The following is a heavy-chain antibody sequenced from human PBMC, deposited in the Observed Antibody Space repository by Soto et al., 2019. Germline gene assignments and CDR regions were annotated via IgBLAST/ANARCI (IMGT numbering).Heavy chain of an antibody. Sequence: GGSLRLSCAASDSTIRRYAMSWVRQAQGKGLEWVSGITGNSARIYYAESVKGRFSVSRDNSKNTLYLQMDTLRAEDTAVYYCAKNGDFDYDAFDVWGQGTVVTVSS. CDR1: DSTIRRYA. V-gene: IGHV3-23*01. CDR2: ITGNSARI. D-gene: IGHD3-16*01. J-gene: IGHJ3*01. CDR3: AKNGDFDYDAFDV.